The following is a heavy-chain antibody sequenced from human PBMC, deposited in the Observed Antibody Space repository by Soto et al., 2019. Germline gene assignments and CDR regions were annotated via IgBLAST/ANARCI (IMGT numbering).Heavy chain of an antibody. CDR1: GGSISSYY. CDR3: ARLYYDFCSGYHFDY. V-gene: IGHV4-59*08. Sequence: PSETLSLTCTVSGGSISSYYWSWIRQPPGKGLEWIGYIYYSGSTNYNPSLKSRVTISVDTSKNQFSLKLSSVTAADTAVYYCARLYYDFCSGYHFDYWGQGTLVTVSS. J-gene: IGHJ4*02. D-gene: IGHD3-3*01. CDR2: IYYSGST.